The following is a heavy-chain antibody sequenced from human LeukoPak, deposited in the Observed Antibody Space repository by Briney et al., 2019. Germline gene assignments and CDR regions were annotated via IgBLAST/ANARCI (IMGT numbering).Heavy chain of an antibody. D-gene: IGHD3-9*01. Sequence: GGSLRLSCAASGFTFSNAWMSWVRQAPGKGLEWVGRIKSKTDGGTTDYAAPVKGRFIISRDDSKNTLYLQMNSLRIEDTAVYYCTTGLYDILTGYTYWGQGTLVTVSS. CDR3: TTGLYDILTGYTY. CDR1: GFTFSNAW. J-gene: IGHJ4*02. V-gene: IGHV3-15*01. CDR2: IKSKTDGGTT.